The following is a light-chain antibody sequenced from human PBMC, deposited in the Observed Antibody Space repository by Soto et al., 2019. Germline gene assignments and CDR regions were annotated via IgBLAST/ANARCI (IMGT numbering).Light chain of an antibody. CDR3: QQYGSSACT. CDR2: VAS. CDR1: QSVSSNY. V-gene: IGKV3-20*01. Sequence: EIVLTQSPGTLSLSPGERATLSCRASQSVSSNYLAWYQQKPGQAPRLLIYVASNRATGIPDRFSGSGSGTDFTLTISRLEPEDFAVYYCQQYGSSACTFGQGTKVEIK. J-gene: IGKJ1*01.